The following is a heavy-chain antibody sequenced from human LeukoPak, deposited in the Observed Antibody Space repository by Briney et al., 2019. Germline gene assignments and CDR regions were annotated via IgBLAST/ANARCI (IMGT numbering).Heavy chain of an antibody. D-gene: IGHD2-21*01. CDR1: RYTFTAYW. Sequence: GESLKISCQGSRYTFTAYWIAWVRQMPGKGLEGMGLIFPGDSDTRYSPSFLGQVTISADKSINTAYLQWSSLQASDSAMYYCARLGVVPYWYFDLWGRGTLVTVSS. CDR3: ARLGVVPYWYFDL. V-gene: IGHV5-51*01. J-gene: IGHJ2*01. CDR2: IFPGDSDT.